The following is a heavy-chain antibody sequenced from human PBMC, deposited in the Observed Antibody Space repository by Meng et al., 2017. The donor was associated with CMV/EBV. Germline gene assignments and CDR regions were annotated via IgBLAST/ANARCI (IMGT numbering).Heavy chain of an antibody. V-gene: IGHV3-30*04. CDR2: KSYDGSNK. CDR3: ARGQPPILVEMPTIYPGMDV. J-gene: IGHJ6*02. Sequence: SLMISCASSGFTFSSYAMHRVRQAPGKGLEWVAVKSYDGSNKYYADSVKGRFTISRDNSKNTLYLQMNSLSAEDTAVYYCARGQPPILVEMPTIYPGMDVWGQGTTVTVSS. CDR1: GFTFSSYA. D-gene: IGHD5-24*01.